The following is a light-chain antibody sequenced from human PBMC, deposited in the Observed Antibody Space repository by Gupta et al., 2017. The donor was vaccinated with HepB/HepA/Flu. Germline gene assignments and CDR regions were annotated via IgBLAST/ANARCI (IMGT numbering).Light chain of an antibody. CDR2: KTS. J-gene: IGKJ4*01. Sequence: DIQMTQSPSTLSASVGDRVTITCRASHSISDWLAWYQQKPGKAPKLLIYKTSTLERGVTSRFSGSGSGSGTEFTLTISSLQPDDFATYYCHQENSCSLTFGRGTKVEI. V-gene: IGKV1-5*03. CDR3: HQENSCSLT. CDR1: HSISDW.